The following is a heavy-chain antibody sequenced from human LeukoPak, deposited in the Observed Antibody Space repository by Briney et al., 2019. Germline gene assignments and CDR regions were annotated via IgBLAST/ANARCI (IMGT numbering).Heavy chain of an antibody. V-gene: IGHV1-2*02. CDR2: INPNSGGT. J-gene: IGHJ4*02. CDR3: ARLPSGSYFSRDY. D-gene: IGHD1-26*01. CDR1: GYTFTGYY. Sequence: ASVKVSCKASGYTFTGYYMHWVRQAPGQGLEWMGWINPNSGGTNYAQKFQGRVTMTRDTSISTAYMELSRLRSDDTAAYYCARLPSGSYFSRDYWGQGTLVTVSS.